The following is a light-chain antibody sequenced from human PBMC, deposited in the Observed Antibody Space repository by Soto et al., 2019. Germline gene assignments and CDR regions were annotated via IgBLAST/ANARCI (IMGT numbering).Light chain of an antibody. Sequence: MTQSPSTLSASVGDTVTVTCRASQSVRSNLAWYQQKPGQAPRLLIYGASTRATGLPARFSGSGSGTDFTLTISSLQSEDFAVYYCQQYNTWPPITFGQGTRLEI. CDR1: QSVRSN. V-gene: IGKV3-15*01. CDR2: GAS. J-gene: IGKJ5*01. CDR3: QQYNTWPPIT.